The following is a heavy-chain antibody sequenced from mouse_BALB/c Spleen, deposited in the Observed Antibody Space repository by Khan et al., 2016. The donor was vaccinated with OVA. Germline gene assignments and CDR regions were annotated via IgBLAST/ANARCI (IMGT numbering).Heavy chain of an antibody. CDR2: IWGGGGT. V-gene: IGHV2-6-4*01. D-gene: IGHD2-14*01. J-gene: IGHJ4*01. Sequence: VELVESGPGLVAPSQSLSITCTVSGFSLSRYNIHWVRQPPGKGLEWLGMIWGGGGTDYNSTLKSRLSISNDNSKSQVFLKMNSLQTDDTAMYYCARAYYRYDGYYAMDYWGQGTSGTVSS. CDR1: GFSLSRYN. CDR3: ARAYYRYDGYYAMDY.